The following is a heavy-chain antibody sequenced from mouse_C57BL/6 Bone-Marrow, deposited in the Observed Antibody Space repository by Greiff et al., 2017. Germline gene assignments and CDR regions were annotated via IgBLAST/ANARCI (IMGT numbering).Heavy chain of an antibody. J-gene: IGHJ1*03. V-gene: IGHV5-4*01. CDR1: GFTFSSYA. CDR3: ARMCYWYFDV. CDR2: ISDGGSYT. Sequence: VQGVESGGGLVKPGGSLKLSCAASGFTFSSYAMSWVRPTPEKRLEWVATISDGGSYTYYPDNVKGRFTISRDNAKNNLYLQMSHLKSEDTAMYYCARMCYWYFDVWGTGTTVTVSS.